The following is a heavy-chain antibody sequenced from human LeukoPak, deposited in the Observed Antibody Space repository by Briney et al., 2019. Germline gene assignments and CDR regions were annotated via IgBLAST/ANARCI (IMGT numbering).Heavy chain of an antibody. CDR3: ARWGQTSGYYYVDN. Sequence: GGSLRLSWGAPGFTLSSNWMTWFRQAPGRGLDWVASINQDGSVKYYVDSVKGRFTISRDNARNSLSLQMDSLGVEDTAVYFCARWGQTSGYYYVDNWGQGTLVTVSS. D-gene: IGHD5-12*01. CDR2: INQDGSVK. CDR1: GFTLSSNW. V-gene: IGHV3-7*01. J-gene: IGHJ4*02.